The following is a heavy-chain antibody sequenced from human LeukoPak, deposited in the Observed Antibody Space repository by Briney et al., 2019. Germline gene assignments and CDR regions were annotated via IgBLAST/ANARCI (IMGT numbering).Heavy chain of an antibody. CDR3: ARDSRYNEYYYYGMDV. CDR2: IHYSGST. J-gene: IGHJ6*02. Sequence: SGTLSLTCAVSGGSISSNNWWSWVRQSPGKGLEWIGEIHYSGSTNYNPSLKSRVTISVDKSKSQFSLNLSSVTAADTTVYYCARDSRYNEYYYYGMDVWGQGTTVTVS. CDR1: GGSISSNNW. D-gene: IGHD2/OR15-2a*01. V-gene: IGHV4-4*02.